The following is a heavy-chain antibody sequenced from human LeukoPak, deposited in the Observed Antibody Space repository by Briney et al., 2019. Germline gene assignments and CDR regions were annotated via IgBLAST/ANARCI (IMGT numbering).Heavy chain of an antibody. CDR2: ISTSSATI. J-gene: IGHJ5*02. Sequence: PGGSLRLSCAASGFTFSSYEMNWFRQAPGKGLEWLSYISTSSATIKYADSVKGRFTISRDNAKNSLYLQMNNPRAEDSAVYYCVRKTVGAQNWFGPWGQGTLVSVSS. CDR1: GFTFSSYE. D-gene: IGHD1-26*01. CDR3: VRKTVGAQNWFGP. V-gene: IGHV3-48*03.